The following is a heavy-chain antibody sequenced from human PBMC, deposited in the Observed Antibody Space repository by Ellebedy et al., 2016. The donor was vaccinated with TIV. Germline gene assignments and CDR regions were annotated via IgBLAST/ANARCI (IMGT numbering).Heavy chain of an antibody. D-gene: IGHD2-15*01. CDR2: ITTSSDYV. V-gene: IGHV3-21*01. CDR1: GFTFSYSS. CDR3: AYCSSGACYQEAFDY. Sequence: GESLKISCAASGFTFSYSSMNWVRQAPGKGLEWVSSITTSSDYVYYAASVQGRFPISRDNAKNSLYLQMNSLRVEDTALYYCAYCSSGACYQEAFDYWGQGALVTVSS. J-gene: IGHJ4*02.